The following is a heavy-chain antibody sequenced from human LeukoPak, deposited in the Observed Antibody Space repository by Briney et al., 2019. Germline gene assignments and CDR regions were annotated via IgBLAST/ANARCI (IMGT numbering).Heavy chain of an antibody. CDR2: IRHSDSNT. Sequence: GGSLRLSCAASGFTFSSSDMSWVRQAPGSGLEWVSSIRHSDSNTYYADSVMGRFTISRDNSKNTLYLQMNSLRAEDTAVYYCAKDLSVVVTADFDYWGQGTLVTVSS. J-gene: IGHJ4*02. CDR3: AKDLSVVVTADFDY. V-gene: IGHV3-23*05. CDR1: GFTFSSSD. D-gene: IGHD2-21*02.